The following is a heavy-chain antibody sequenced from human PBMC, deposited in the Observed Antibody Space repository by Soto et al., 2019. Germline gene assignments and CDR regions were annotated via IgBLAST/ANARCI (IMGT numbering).Heavy chain of an antibody. V-gene: IGHV3-21*01. Sequence: GGSLRLSCAASGFTFTRYSMNWVRQAPGKGLEWVSSISSTTNYIYYADSMKGRFTVSRDNAKNSVYLEMNSLSAEDTALYYCARESEDLTSKFDYWGQGTLVTASS. CDR1: GFTFTRYS. CDR2: ISSTTNYI. J-gene: IGHJ4*02. CDR3: ARESEDLTSKFDY.